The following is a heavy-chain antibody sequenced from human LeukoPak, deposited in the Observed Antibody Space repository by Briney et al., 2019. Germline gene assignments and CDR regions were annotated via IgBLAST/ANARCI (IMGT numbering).Heavy chain of an antibody. CDR3: ARTTEGYCRGRSCYSYYYYMDV. V-gene: IGHV4-59*01. CDR2: IYYSGST. J-gene: IGHJ6*03. Sequence: SETLSLTCTVSGGSISSYYWSWIRQPPGKGMEWIGYIYYSGSTNYNPSLKSRVTISVDTSKNQFSLKLSSVTAADTAVYYCARTTEGYCRGRSCYSYYYYMDVWGKGTTVTVSS. D-gene: IGHD2-15*01. CDR1: GGSISSYY.